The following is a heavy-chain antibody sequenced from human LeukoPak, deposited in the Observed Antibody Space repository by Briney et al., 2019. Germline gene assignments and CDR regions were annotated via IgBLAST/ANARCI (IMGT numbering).Heavy chain of an antibody. CDR3: AREQGTMTSGMAY. V-gene: IGHV3-33*01. J-gene: IGHJ4*02. CDR2: IWNDGSNM. D-gene: IGHD4-17*01. CDR1: GFTFSTYG. Sequence: PGGSLRLSCAASGFTFSTYGMHWVRQAPGKGLEWVAVIWNDGSNMDYADSVKGRFTISRDNSKNTLYLQMTSLRAEDTAVYYCAREQGTMTSGMAYWGQGTLVTVSS.